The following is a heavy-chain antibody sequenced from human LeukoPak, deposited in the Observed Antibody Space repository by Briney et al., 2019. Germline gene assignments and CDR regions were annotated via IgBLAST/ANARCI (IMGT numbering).Heavy chain of an antibody. CDR1: GGSISRGDYY. CDR2: INHSGST. D-gene: IGHD2-8*01. Sequence: SETLSLTCTVSGGSISRGDYYWSWIRQPPGKGLEWIGEINHSGSTNYNPSLKSRVTISVDTSKNQFSLKLSSVTAADTAVYYCARRVSWFDPWGQGTLVTVSS. J-gene: IGHJ5*02. V-gene: IGHV4-34*01. CDR3: ARRVSWFDP.